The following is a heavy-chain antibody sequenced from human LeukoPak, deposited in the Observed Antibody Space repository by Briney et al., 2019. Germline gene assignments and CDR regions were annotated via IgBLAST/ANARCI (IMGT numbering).Heavy chain of an antibody. CDR3: AKVMGPHYYRGSVLSRAFDC. CDR2: ITYSGGST. D-gene: IGHD3-22*01. Sequence: PGGSLRLPCAASGFTFSNHAMTWVRQAPGRGLEWVSAITYSGGSTYYADSVKGRFTISRDNSKNTVYLQMNSLRDEDSAIGHCAKVMGPHYYRGSVLSRAFDCRRRGTLVTVSS. CDR1: GFTFSNHA. V-gene: IGHV3-23*01. J-gene: IGHJ4*02.